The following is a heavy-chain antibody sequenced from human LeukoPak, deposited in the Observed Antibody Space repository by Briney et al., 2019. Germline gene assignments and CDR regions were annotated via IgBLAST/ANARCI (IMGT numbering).Heavy chain of an antibody. Sequence: PSEPLSLSCAVSGGSISSSNWWSWVRQPPGKGLEWIGEIYHSGSTNYNPSLKSRVTISVDTSKNQFSLKLSSVTAADTAVYYCARGDYYGSGSYYNTPYYYYYGMDVWGQGTTVTVSS. J-gene: IGHJ6*02. CDR3: ARGDYYGSGSYYNTPYYYYYGMDV. V-gene: IGHV4-4*02. CDR1: GGSISSSNW. CDR2: IYHSGST. D-gene: IGHD3-10*01.